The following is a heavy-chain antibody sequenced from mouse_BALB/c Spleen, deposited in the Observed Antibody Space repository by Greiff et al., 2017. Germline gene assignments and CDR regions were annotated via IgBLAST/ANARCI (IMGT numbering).Heavy chain of an antibody. J-gene: IGHJ3*01. D-gene: IGHD2-1*01. Sequence: EVQGVESGPELVKPGASVKISCKASGYSFTGYFMNWVKQSHGKSLEWIGRINPYNGDTFYNQKFKGKATLTVDKSSSTAHMELLSLTSEDSAVYYCGREETDGNPSWFAYWGQGTLVTVSA. CDR2: INPYNGDT. CDR1: GYSFTGYF. V-gene: IGHV1-37*01. CDR3: GREETDGNPSWFAY.